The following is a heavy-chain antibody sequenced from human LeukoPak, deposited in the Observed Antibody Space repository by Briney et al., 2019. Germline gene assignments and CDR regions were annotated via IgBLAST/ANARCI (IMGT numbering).Heavy chain of an antibody. V-gene: IGHV4-39*01. CDR3: ARGEGRNNWFDP. J-gene: IGHJ5*02. CDR2: FYYSGST. CDR1: GFTFSSYAMH. Sequence: GSLRLSCAASGFTFSSYAMHWVRQPPGKGLEWIGSFYYSGSTFYNPSLKSRVAISVDTSKNQFSLKLSSVTAADTAVYYCARGEGRNNWFDPWGQGTLVTVSS.